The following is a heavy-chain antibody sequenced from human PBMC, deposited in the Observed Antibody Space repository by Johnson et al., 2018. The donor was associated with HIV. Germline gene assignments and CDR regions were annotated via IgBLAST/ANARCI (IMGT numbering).Heavy chain of an antibody. D-gene: IGHD2-2*02. Sequence: MQLVESGGTVVQPGGSLRLSCETSGFPYSSFAMSWVRQAPGKGLEWLLRISGRGDNIYSADSGKGRFSISRDNSKNMLYLQMDSLRVEDTAVYFCLQDGYCSSANCHTGAFDVWGRGTTVTVSS. CDR3: LQDGYCSSANCHTGAFDV. CDR1: GFPYSSFA. V-gene: IGHV3-23*04. CDR2: ISGRGDNI. J-gene: IGHJ3*01.